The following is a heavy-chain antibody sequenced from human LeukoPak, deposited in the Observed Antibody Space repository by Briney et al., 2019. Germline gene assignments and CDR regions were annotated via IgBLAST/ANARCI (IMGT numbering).Heavy chain of an antibody. CDR1: GFTFDDYA. Sequence: GGSLRLFCAACGFTFDDYAMHWVRQAPGKGLEWVSLISWDGGSKYYGDSVKGRFTISRDKSKNSLYLQMNSLRAEDTALYYCAKDIGYSSSWYGMDVWGKGTTVTVSS. V-gene: IGHV3-43D*04. J-gene: IGHJ6*04. D-gene: IGHD6-13*01. CDR2: ISWDGGSK. CDR3: AKDIGYSSSWYGMDV.